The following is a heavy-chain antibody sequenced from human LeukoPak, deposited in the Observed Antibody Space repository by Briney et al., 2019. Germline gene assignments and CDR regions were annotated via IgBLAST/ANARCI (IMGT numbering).Heavy chain of an antibody. D-gene: IGHD1-7*01. CDR2: INDSGRT. CDR3: ARRGNYGRNYYMDV. Sequence: SETLSLTCAVYGGSFSNYYWSWIRQTPGKGMEWIGEINDSGRTNYNPSLMSRVTVSVDTSKNQFSLRLTSVTATDTAVYYCARRGNYGRNYYMDVWGKGAAVSVPS. J-gene: IGHJ6*03. CDR1: GGSFSNYY. V-gene: IGHV4-34*01.